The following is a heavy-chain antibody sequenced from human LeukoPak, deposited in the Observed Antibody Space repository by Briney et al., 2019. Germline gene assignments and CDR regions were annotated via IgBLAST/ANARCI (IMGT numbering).Heavy chain of an antibody. CDR1: GYSISSGYY. J-gene: IGHJ4*02. D-gene: IGHD6-19*01. V-gene: IGHV4-38-2*01. CDR2: IYHSGST. CDR3: ARRTSGWYIDY. Sequence: PSETLSLTCAVSGYSISSGYYCGWIRQPPGKGLEWIGSIYHSGSTYYNPSLERRVTISLDTSMNQFSLKLSSVTAADTAVYYCARRTSGWYIDYWGQGTLVTVSS.